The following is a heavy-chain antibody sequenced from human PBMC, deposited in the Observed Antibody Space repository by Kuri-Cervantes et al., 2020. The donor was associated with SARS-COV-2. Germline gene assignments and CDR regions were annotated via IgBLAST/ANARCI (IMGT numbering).Heavy chain of an antibody. CDR2: ISSSGSTI. CDR1: GFTFSSYE. Sequence: GESLKISCAASGFTFSSYEMNWVRQAPGKGLEWVSYISSSGSTIYYADSVKGRFTISRDNSKNTLYLQMNSLRAEDTAVYYCAKDSPGIAVAEAFDIWGQGTMVTVSS. D-gene: IGHD6-19*01. J-gene: IGHJ3*02. V-gene: IGHV3-48*03. CDR3: AKDSPGIAVAEAFDI.